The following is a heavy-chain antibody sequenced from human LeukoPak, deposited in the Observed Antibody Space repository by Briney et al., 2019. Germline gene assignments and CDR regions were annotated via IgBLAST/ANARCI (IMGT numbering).Heavy chain of an antibody. D-gene: IGHD2-2*01. CDR2: IYHSGST. Sequence: SETLSLTCTVSGYSISSGYYWGWIRQPPGQGLEWIGSIYHSGSTYYNPSLKSRVTISVDTSKNQFSLKLSSVTAADTAVYYCARDMGLIVVVPEEDWFDPWGQGSLVTVSS. CDR1: GYSISSGYY. J-gene: IGHJ5*02. V-gene: IGHV4-38-2*02. CDR3: ARDMGLIVVVPEEDWFDP.